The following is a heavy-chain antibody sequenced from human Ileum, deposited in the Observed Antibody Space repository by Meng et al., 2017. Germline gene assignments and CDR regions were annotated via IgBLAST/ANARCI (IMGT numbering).Heavy chain of an antibody. J-gene: IGHJ4*02. Sequence: QVQLRAAGPGRVEPSGTLSPTCTVSGGSISSSFYWSWVRQSPGKGLEWIGQIYLAGSPNYNPSLESRVTISVDKSKNQFSLRLTSVTAADTAIFYCVRHGGKYFDSWGQGTLVTVSS. V-gene: IGHV4-4*02. D-gene: IGHD2-15*01. CDR3: VRHGGKYFDS. CDR1: GGSISSSFY. CDR2: IYLAGSP.